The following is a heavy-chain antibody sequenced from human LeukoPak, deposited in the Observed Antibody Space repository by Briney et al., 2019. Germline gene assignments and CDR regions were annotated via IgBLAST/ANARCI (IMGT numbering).Heavy chain of an antibody. CDR2: INHSGST. Sequence: PSETLSLTCAVYGGSFSGYYWSWIRRPPGKGLEWIGEINHSGSTNYNPSLKSRVTISVDTSKNQFSLKLSSVTAADTAVYYCARQLVRYWFDPWGQGTLVTVSS. J-gene: IGHJ5*02. V-gene: IGHV4-34*01. CDR3: ARQLVRYWFDP. D-gene: IGHD6-6*01. CDR1: GGSFSGYY.